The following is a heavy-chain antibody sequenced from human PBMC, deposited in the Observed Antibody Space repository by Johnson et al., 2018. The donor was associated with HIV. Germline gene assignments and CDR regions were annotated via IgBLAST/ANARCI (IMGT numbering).Heavy chain of an antibody. CDR2: VSYDGSNK. CDR1: GFTFSNYA. J-gene: IGHJ3*02. D-gene: IGHD7-27*01. Sequence: QVQLVESGGGVVQPGRSLRVSCAASGFTFSNYAMHWVRQAPGKGLEWVAVVSYDGSNKYYADSVKGRFTISRDNSKNTLYLQMNSLSAEDTAVYYCAKDDNWGYVVGTFDIWGQGTMVTVSS. CDR3: AKDDNWGYVVGTFDI. V-gene: IGHV3-30-3*02.